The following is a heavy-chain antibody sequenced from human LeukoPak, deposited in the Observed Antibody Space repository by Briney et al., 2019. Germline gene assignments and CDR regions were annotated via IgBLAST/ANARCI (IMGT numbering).Heavy chain of an antibody. J-gene: IGHJ4*02. D-gene: IGHD3-22*01. CDR3: ARQEHYSASTGYPYY. V-gene: IGHV4-34*01. Sequence: SETLSLTCAVYGGPFSGYYWSWIRKPPGKRLEWIGEINHSGSTNYNPSLKSRVTISVDTSKNQFSLNLTSLTAADTAVYFCARQEHYSASTGYPYYWGRGTRVTVSS. CDR2: INHSGST. CDR1: GGPFSGYY.